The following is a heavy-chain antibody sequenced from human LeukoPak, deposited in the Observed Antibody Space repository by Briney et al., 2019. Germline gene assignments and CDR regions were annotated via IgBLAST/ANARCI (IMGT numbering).Heavy chain of an antibody. J-gene: IGHJ6*03. D-gene: IGHD6-13*01. CDR1: GYTFTSYG. Sequence: ASVKVSCKASGYTFTSYGISWVRQAPGQGLEWMGWISAYKGNTNYAQKLQGRVTMTTDTSTSTAYMELRSLRSDDTAVYYCARAPVGSSSWSTALYYYYMDVWGKGTTVTVSS. V-gene: IGHV1-18*01. CDR3: ARAPVGSSSWSTALYYYYMDV. CDR2: ISAYKGNT.